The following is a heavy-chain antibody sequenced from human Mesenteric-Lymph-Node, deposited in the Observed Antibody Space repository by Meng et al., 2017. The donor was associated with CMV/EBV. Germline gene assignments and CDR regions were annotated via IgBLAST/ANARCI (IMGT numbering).Heavy chain of an antibody. CDR3: TRSQGSTAGDY. Sequence: GGSLRLSCAASGFTFSSYWMSWVRQAPGKGLEWVANIKQDGSEKYYVDSVKGRFTISRDNVKNSLYLQMNGLRAEDTAVYYCTRSQGSTAGDYWGQGTLVTVSS. V-gene: IGHV3-7*01. CDR2: IKQDGSEK. D-gene: IGHD2-21*02. J-gene: IGHJ4*02. CDR1: GFTFSSYW.